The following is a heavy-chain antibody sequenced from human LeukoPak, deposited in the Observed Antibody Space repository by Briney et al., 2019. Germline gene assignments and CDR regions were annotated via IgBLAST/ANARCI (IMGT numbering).Heavy chain of an antibody. V-gene: IGHV5-51*01. J-gene: IGHJ4*02. D-gene: IGHD6-19*01. Sequence: GESLQISCKGSGCSFTTYWIGWVRRMTGKGLEWMGIIYTGASDTRYSPSFQGQVTISADQSISTAYLQWSSLKATDTAMYYCARRQPHLYASGWYDFDYWGQGTLVSVTS. CDR1: GCSFTTYW. CDR3: ARRQPHLYASGWYDFDY. CDR2: IYTGASDT.